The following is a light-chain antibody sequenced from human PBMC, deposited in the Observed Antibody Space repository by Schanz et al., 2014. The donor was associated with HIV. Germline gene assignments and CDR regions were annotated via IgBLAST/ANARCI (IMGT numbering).Light chain of an antibody. CDR1: NIGSKN. CDR3: QVWDSSSDHVV. V-gene: IGLV3-9*01. CDR2: RDS. J-gene: IGLJ2*01. Sequence: SYELTQPLSVSVALGQTARITCGGNNIGSKNVHWYQQKSGQAPVLVIYRDSNRPSGIPERFSGSNSGNTATLTISRAQAGDEADYYCQVWDSSSDHVVFGGGTKLTVL.